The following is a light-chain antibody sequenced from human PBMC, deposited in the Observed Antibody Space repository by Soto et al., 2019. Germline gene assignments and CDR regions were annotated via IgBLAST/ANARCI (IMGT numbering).Light chain of an antibody. CDR3: QQRSNWPPPT. V-gene: IGKV3D-20*02. Sequence: EIVLTQSPGTLSLSPGERATLSCRASQSVSSSYLAWYQQKPGQAPRLLIYDASNRATGIPARFSGSGSGPDFTLTISSLEPEDFAVYYCQQRSNWPPPTFGQGTRLEIK. CDR2: DAS. J-gene: IGKJ5*01. CDR1: QSVSSSY.